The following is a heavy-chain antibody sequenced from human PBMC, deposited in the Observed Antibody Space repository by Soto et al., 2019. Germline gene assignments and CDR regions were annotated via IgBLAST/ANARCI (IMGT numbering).Heavy chain of an antibody. CDR1: GGSISSSSYY. CDR3: ARSYDFWSGYPGY. J-gene: IGHJ4*02. V-gene: IGHV4-39*01. CDR2: IYYSGST. Sequence: ASETLSLTCTVSGGSISSSSYYWGWIRQPPGKGLEWIGSIYYSGSTYYSPSLKSRVTISVDTSKNQFSLKLSSVTAADTAVYYCARSYDFWSGYPGYWGQGTLVTVSS. D-gene: IGHD3-3*01.